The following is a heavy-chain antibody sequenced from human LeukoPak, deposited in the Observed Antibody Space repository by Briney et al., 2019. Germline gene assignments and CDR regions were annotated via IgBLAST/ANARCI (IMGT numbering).Heavy chain of an antibody. V-gene: IGHV5-51*01. CDR3: ARHLLDGAVTTARDY. CDR2: IYPGDSDT. CDR1: GYNFARHW. Sequence: GEPLKISCKGSGYNFARHWITWVRQMPGNGLEWMGIIYPGDSDTRYSPSFQGQVTISADKSTSTAYLQWSSLKASDTAVYFCARHLLDGAVTTARDYWGQGTLVTVSS. D-gene: IGHD4-17*01. J-gene: IGHJ4*02.